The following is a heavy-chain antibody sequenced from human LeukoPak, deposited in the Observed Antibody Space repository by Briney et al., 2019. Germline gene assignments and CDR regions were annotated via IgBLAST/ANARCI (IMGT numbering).Heavy chain of an antibody. CDR1: GFTFSSYG. Sequence: PGRSLRLSCAASGFTFSSYGMHWVRQAPGKGLEWVAVISYDGSNKYYADSVKGRFTISRDNSKNTLYLQMNSLRAEDTAVYYCARVYGSGSYAAFDYWGQGTLVTVSS. J-gene: IGHJ4*02. D-gene: IGHD3-10*01. CDR3: ARVYGSGSYAAFDY. V-gene: IGHV3-30*03. CDR2: ISYDGSNK.